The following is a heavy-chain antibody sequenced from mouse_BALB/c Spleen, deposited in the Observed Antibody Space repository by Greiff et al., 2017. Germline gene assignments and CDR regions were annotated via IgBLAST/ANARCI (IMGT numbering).Heavy chain of an antibody. D-gene: IGHD1-1*01. V-gene: IGHV5-6*02. CDR2: ISSGGSYT. CDR1: GFTFSSYG. CDR3: ARLTTVAHFDY. Sequence: DVMLVESGGDLVKPGGSLKLSCAASGFTFSSYGMSWVRQTPDKRLEWVATISSGGSYTYYPDSVKGRFTISRDNAKNTLYLQMSSLKSEDTAMYYCARLTTVAHFDYWGQGTTLTVSS. J-gene: IGHJ2*01.